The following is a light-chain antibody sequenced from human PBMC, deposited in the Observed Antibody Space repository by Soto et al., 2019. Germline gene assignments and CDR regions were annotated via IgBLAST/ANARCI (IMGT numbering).Light chain of an antibody. CDR1: QTFVYRDGNTY. CDR2: QVS. V-gene: IGKV2-30*01. CDR3: VQGTHWPPFT. Sequence: VVMTQSPLSLPVTLGQPASISCKSSQTFVYRDGNTYLNWIQQRPSQSPRRLIYQVSHRDSGVPDRFSGSGSGTDFTLKISRVEAEDVGVYYCVQGTHWPPFTFGQGTKLEIK. J-gene: IGKJ2*01.